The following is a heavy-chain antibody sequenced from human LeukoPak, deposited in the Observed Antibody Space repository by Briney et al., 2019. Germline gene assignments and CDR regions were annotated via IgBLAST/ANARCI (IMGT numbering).Heavy chain of an antibody. Sequence: SGPALVKPPQTLTLTCTFSWFSLSTRGMCVSWIRQPPGKALEWLPLIDWDDDKCYSTSLKTRLTISKDTSKNQLVLTMTDMDAVDTATYYCARGWQRPTTYFDYWGQGTLVTVSS. CDR1: WFSLSTRGMC. D-gene: IGHD4-11*01. J-gene: IGHJ4*02. CDR3: ARGWQRPTTYFDY. CDR2: IDWDDDK. V-gene: IGHV2-70*13.